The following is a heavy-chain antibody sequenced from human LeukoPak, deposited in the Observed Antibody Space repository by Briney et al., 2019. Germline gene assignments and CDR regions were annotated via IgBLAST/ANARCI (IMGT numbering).Heavy chain of an antibody. CDR3: ARHFGYSYGKVDS. V-gene: IGHV4-39*01. CDR1: GGSISNSLYY. J-gene: IGHJ4*02. CDR2: VFYSGNT. D-gene: IGHD5-18*01. Sequence: SETLSLTCTVSGGSISNSLYYWGWIRQPPGKGLECIVSVFYSGNTYYNSSLQSRVTISVDTSNNQFSLKLTSVTAADTAVYYLARHFGYSYGKVDSWGRGTLVTVSS.